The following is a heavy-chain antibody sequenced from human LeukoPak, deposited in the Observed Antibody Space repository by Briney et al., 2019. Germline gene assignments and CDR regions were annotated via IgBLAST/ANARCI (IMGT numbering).Heavy chain of an antibody. J-gene: IGHJ4*02. CDR1: GYTFTSYY. V-gene: IGHV1-46*01. D-gene: IGHD3-3*01. CDR2: INPSGGST. CDR3: ARDQGFYEPNYYFDY. Sequence: ASVKVSCKASGYTFTSYYMHWVRQAPGQGLEWMGIINPSGGSTSYAQKFQGRVTMTRDTSTSTVYMELSNLRSEDTAVYYCARDQGFYEPNYYFDYWGQGTLVTVSS.